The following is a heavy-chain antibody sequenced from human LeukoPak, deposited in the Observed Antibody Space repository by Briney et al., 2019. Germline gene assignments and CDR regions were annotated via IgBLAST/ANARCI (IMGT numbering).Heavy chain of an antibody. CDR1: GFTFSSYA. D-gene: IGHD3-22*01. J-gene: IGHJ4*02. V-gene: IGHV3-30-3*01. Sequence: GGSLRLSCAASGFTFSSYAMHWVRQAPGKGLEWVAVISNDGSSKYYGDPVKGRFTISRDNSKNTLYLQMNSLRAEDTAVYYCARDHPNSSGYWDYWGQGTLVTVSS. CDR2: ISNDGSSK. CDR3: ARDHPNSSGYWDY.